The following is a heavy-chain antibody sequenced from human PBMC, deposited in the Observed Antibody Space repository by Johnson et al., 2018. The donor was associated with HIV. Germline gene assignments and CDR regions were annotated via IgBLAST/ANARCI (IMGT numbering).Heavy chain of an antibody. V-gene: IGHV3-15*01. D-gene: IGHD2-2*01. CDR1: GFTLSNAW. Sequence: VQLVESGGGLVKPGGSLRLSCAASGFTLSNAWMSWVRQAPGRGLEWVGRIKSRSDGGATDHAAPVNGRFTISRDDSKNTLYLQMNSLRAEDTAVYYCAKDPAVVPPICFDVWGQGTVVTVSS. J-gene: IGHJ3*01. CDR2: IKSRSDGGAT. CDR3: AKDPAVVPPICFDV.